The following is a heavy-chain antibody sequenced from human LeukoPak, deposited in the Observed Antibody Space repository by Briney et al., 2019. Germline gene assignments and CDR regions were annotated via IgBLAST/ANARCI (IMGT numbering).Heavy chain of an antibody. V-gene: IGHV1-18*01. Sequence: ASVKVSCKASGYTFTSYGISWVRQAPGHGLEWMGWISAYNGNTNYAQKLQGRVTMTTDTSTSTAYMELRSLRSDDTAVYYCARIHYDFWSGSFFYGMDVWGQGTTVTVSS. CDR3: ARIHYDFWSGSFFYGMDV. J-gene: IGHJ6*02. CDR1: GYTFTSYG. CDR2: ISAYNGNT. D-gene: IGHD3-3*01.